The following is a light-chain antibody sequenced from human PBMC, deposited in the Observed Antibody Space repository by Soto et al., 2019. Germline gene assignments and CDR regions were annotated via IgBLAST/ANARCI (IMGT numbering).Light chain of an antibody. CDR3: QQYGSSPLT. V-gene: IGKV3-20*01. J-gene: IGKJ4*01. CDR2: GAS. CDR1: QSVSSSY. Sequence: VLTQSAGTLSLSPGERATLSCRASQSVSSSYLAWYQQKPGQAPRLLIYGASSRATGIPDRLSGSGSGTDFTLTISRLEPEDFAVYYCQQYGSSPLTFGGGTKVDIK.